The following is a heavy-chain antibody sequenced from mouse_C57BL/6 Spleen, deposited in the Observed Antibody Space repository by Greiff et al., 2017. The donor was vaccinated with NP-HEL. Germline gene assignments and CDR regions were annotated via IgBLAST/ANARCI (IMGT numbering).Heavy chain of an antibody. CDR3: ARGDALYDGYYVGFAY. V-gene: IGHV3-6*01. Sequence: EVQLQESGPGLVKPSQSLSLTCSVTGYSITSGYYWNWIRQFPGNKLEWMGYISYDGSNNYNPSLKNRISITRDTSKNQFFLKLNSVTTEDTATYYCARGDALYDGYYVGFAYWGQGTLVTVSA. D-gene: IGHD2-3*01. J-gene: IGHJ3*01. CDR1: GYSITSGYY. CDR2: ISYDGSN.